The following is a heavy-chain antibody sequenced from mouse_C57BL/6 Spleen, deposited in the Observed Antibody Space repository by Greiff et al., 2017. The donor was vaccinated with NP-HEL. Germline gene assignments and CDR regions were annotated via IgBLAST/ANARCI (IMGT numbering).Heavy chain of an antibody. J-gene: IGHJ2*01. CDR2: IYPGSGST. V-gene: IGHV1-55*01. CDR3: ARWDGYYSNFDY. CDR1: GYTFTSYW. Sequence: QVQLQQPGAELVKPGASVKMSCKASGYTFTSYWITWVKQRPGQGLEWIGDIYPGSGSTNYNEKFKSKATLTVDTSSSTAYMQRSSLTSEDSAVYYCARWDGYYSNFDYWGQGTTLTVSS. D-gene: IGHD2-3*01.